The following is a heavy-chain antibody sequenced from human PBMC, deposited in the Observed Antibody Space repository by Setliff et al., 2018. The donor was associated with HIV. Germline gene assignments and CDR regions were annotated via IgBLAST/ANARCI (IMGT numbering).Heavy chain of an antibody. CDR3: ARGRWDMAAAGTTEYFQY. J-gene: IGHJ1*01. D-gene: IGHD6-13*01. CDR1: GDSINSGYYY. Sequence: SETLSLTCTVSGDSINSGYYYWSWIRQPAGKGLEWIGRIYSSGGTTTYNPSLKSRVTISMDTSKNQFSLKLSSVTAADTAVYYCARGRWDMAAAGTTEYFQYWGQGTLVTVSS. V-gene: IGHV4-61*02. CDR2: IYSSGGTT.